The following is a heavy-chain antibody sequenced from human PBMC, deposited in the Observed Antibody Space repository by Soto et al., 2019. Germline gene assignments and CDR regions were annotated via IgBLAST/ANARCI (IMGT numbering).Heavy chain of an antibody. V-gene: IGHV3-11*01. Sequence: PGGSLRLSCAASGFTFSDYYMSWIRQAPGKGLEWVSYISSSGSTIYYADSVKGRFTISRDNAKNSLYLQMNSLRAEDTAVYYCARAVVAATSILLWVAPDAFDIWGQGTMVTVSS. CDR3: ARAVVAATSILLWVAPDAFDI. CDR2: ISSSGSTI. J-gene: IGHJ3*02. CDR1: GFTFSDYY. D-gene: IGHD2-15*01.